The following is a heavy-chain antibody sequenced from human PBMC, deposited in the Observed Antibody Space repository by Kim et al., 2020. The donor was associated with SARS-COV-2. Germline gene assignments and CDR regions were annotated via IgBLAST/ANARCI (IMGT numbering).Heavy chain of an antibody. V-gene: IGHV4-61*01. D-gene: IGHD6-19*01. J-gene: IGHJ5*02. CDR3: ARGVEVAGTACWFDP. CDR2: IYYSGST. CDR1: GGSVSSGSYY. Sequence: SETLSLTCTVSGGSVSSGSYYWSWIRQPPGKGLEWIGYIYYSGSTNYNPSLKSRVTISVDTSKNQFSLKLSSVTAADTAVYYCARGVEVAGTACWFDPWGQGTLVTVSS.